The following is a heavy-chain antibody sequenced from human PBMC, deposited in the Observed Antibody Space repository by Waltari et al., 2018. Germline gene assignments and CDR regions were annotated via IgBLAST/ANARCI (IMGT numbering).Heavy chain of an antibody. CDR3: ARLRHFDNSGFFDY. CDR2: NYYSGST. Sequence: QLQLQESGPGLGKPSETLSPTCPVPGGSSINYSLAWILPPRGKGLGWIGYNYYSGSTNYNPSLKSRVTMSIDASESQFSLKLTSVTAADTAVYYCARLRHFDNSGFFDYWGQGTLVTVSS. CDR1: GGSSINYS. V-gene: IGHV4-59*01. J-gene: IGHJ4*02. D-gene: IGHD3-22*01.